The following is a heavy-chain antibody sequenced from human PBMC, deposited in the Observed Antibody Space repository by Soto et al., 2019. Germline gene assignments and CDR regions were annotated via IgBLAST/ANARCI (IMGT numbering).Heavy chain of an antibody. Sequence: ETLSLTCTVSGGSISSYYWSWIRQPPGKGLEWIGYIYYSGSTNYNPSLKSRVTISVDTSKNQFSLKLSSVTAADTAVYYCARDRAFWSGSYYYYGMDVWGQGTTVTVSS. CDR3: ARDRAFWSGSYYYYGMDV. CDR1: GGSISSYY. V-gene: IGHV4-59*01. J-gene: IGHJ6*02. CDR2: IYYSGST. D-gene: IGHD3-3*01.